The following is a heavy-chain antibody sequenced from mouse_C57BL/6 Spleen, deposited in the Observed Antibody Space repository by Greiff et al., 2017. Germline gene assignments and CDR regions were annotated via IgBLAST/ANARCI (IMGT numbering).Heavy chain of an antibody. Sequence: QVQLQQSGAELVRPGASVTLSCKASGYTFTDYEMHWVKQTPVHGLEWIGAIDPETGGTAYNQKFKGKAILTADKSSSTAYMELRSLTSEDSAVYYCTRKNWDPSWFAYWGQGTLVTVSA. D-gene: IGHD4-1*01. J-gene: IGHJ3*01. CDR1: GYTFTDYE. CDR2: IDPETGGT. CDR3: TRKNWDPSWFAY. V-gene: IGHV1-15*01.